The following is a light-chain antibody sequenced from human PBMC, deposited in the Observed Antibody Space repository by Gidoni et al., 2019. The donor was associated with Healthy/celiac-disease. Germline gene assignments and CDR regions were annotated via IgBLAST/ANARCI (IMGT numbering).Light chain of an antibody. V-gene: IGKV1-8*01. CDR2: AAS. CDR3: QQYYTPIT. Sequence: AIRMTQSPSSFSASTGDRVTITCRASQGISSYLAWYQQKPGKAPKLLIYAASTLQSGVPSRFSGSGSGTDFTLTISCLQSEDFATYYCQQYYTPITFGGGTKVEIK. CDR1: QGISSY. J-gene: IGKJ4*01.